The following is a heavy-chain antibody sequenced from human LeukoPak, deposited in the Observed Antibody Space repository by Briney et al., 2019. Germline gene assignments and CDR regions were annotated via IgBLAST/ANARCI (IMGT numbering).Heavy chain of an antibody. Sequence: PSETLSLTCTVSGGSISSYYWSWIRQPAGKGLEWIGRIYTSGSTNYNPSLKSRVTISLGTSNNQFSLRLTSVTASDTAVYFCARTGEYSGSGPSWAFDIWGQGTMVTVSS. CDR2: IYTSGST. CDR1: GGSISSYY. D-gene: IGHD3-10*01. CDR3: ARTGEYSGSGPSWAFDI. J-gene: IGHJ3*02. V-gene: IGHV4-4*07.